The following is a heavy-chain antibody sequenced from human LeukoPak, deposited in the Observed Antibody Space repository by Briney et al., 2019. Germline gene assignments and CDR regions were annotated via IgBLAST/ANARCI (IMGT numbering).Heavy chain of an antibody. V-gene: IGHV3-33*01. CDR2: IWYDGSNR. CDR1: GFTFSSYG. D-gene: IGHD3-10*01. CDR3: ASWRGSGSYGGYFDY. J-gene: IGHJ4*02. Sequence: GGSLRLSCAASGFTFSSYGMYWVRQAPGKGLEWVALIWYDGSNRYCADSVKGRLTISRDNSKNTLYLQMNSLRAEDTAVYYCASWRGSGSYGGYFDYWGQGTLVTVSS.